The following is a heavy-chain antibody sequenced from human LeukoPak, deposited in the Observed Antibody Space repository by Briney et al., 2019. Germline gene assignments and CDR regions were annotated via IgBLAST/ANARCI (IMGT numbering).Heavy chain of an antibody. CDR1: GGSISSGSYY. CDR2: IYTSGST. J-gene: IGHJ4*02. D-gene: IGHD6-13*01. V-gene: IGHV4-61*02. CDR3: ARARRGAAGTRGFDY. Sequence: SSETLSLTCTVSGGSISSGSYYWSWIRQPAGKGLEWIGRIYTSGSTNYNPSLKSRVTISVDTSKNQFSLKLSSVTAADTAVYYCARARRGAAGTRGFDYWGQGTLVTVSS.